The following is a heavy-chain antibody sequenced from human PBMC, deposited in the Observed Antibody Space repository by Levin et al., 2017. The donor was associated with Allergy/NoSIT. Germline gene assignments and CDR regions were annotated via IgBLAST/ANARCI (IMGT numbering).Heavy chain of an antibody. D-gene: IGHD3-10*01. V-gene: IGHV3-9*01. J-gene: IGHJ3*02. CDR1: GFTFDDYA. CDR2: ISWNSGSI. CDR3: ARDNIGLPDAFDI. Sequence: GGSLRLSCAASGFTFDDYAMHWVRQAPGKGLEWVSGISWNSGSIGYADSVKGRFTISRDNAKNSRYLQMNSLRTEDTALYYCARDNIGLPDAFDIWGQGTMVIVSS.